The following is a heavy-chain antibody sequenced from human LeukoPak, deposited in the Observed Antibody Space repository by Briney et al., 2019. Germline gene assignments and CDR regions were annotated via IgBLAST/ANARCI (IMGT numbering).Heavy chain of an antibody. CDR1: GFSFSVYA. D-gene: IGHD6-6*01. J-gene: IGHJ4*02. CDR3: AKEGVYLPFGY. CDR2: ISGSGGST. V-gene: IGHV3-23*01. Sequence: GGSLRLSCAASGFSFSVYAMHWVRQAQGKGLEWVSAISGSGGSTYYADSVKGRFTISRDNSKNTLYLQMNSLRAEDTAVYYCAKEGVYLPFGYWGQGTLVTVSS.